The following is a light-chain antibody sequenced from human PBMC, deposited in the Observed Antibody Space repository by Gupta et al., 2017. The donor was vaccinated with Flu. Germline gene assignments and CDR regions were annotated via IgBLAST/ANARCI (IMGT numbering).Light chain of an antibody. Sequence: EIVMTQSPATLSVSPGERAVLSCRASQSIDNKLAWYQQRPGQAPRLLVYGASTRATGLPDRFSGSGSGTEFTLTISRLESEDFAVYYCQQYNNWPPTTFGQGTRLEIK. V-gene: IGKV3-15*01. CDR3: QQYNNWPPTT. J-gene: IGKJ5*01. CDR2: GAS. CDR1: QSIDNK.